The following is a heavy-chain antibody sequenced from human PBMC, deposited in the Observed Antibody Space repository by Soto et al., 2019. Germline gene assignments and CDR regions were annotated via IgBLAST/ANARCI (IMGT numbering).Heavy chain of an antibody. J-gene: IGHJ6*02. Sequence: EVQLVESGGGLVQPGGSLRLSCAASGFTFSSYSMNWVRQAPGKGLEWVSYLSSSSSTIYYADSVKGRFTISRDNAKNSLYLQMNSLRDENTAVYYCAREHPDGYYYYSMDVWVQGTTVTVSS. CDR1: GFTFSSYS. CDR3: AREHPDGYYYYSMDV. V-gene: IGHV3-48*02. CDR2: LSSSSSTI.